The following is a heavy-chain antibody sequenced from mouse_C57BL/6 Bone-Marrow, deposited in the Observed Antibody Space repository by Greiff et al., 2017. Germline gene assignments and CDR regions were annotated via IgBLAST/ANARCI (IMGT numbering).Heavy chain of an antibody. CDR2: ISDGGSYT. J-gene: IGHJ4*01. CDR3: ARDRYYGSSYDYYAMDY. Sequence: EVKVVESGGGLVKPGGSLKLSCAASGFTFSSYAMSWVRQTSEKRLEWVATISDGGSYTYYPNNVKGRFTISRDNAKNNLYLQMSHLKSEDTAMYYCARDRYYGSSYDYYAMDYWGQGTSVTVSS. D-gene: IGHD1-1*01. V-gene: IGHV5-4*01. CDR1: GFTFSSYA.